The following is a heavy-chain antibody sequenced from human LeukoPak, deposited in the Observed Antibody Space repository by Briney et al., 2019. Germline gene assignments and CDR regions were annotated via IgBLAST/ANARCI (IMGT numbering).Heavy chain of an antibody. CDR3: ARAFRSYGRYFFAY. CDR1: GFTFSDYY. D-gene: IGHD1-26*01. CDR2: IYSGGST. V-gene: IGHV3-53*01. Sequence: GGSLRLSCAASGFTFSDYYMSWIRQAPGKGLEWVAIIYSGGSTYYADSMKGRFTISRDNSKNTLYLQLTSVRAADTAVYYCARAFRSYGRYFFAYCGRGTVVTVSS. J-gene: IGHJ4*02.